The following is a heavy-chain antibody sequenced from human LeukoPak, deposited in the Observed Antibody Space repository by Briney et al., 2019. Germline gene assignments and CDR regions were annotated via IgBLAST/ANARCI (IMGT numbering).Heavy chain of an antibody. Sequence: GGSLRLSCAASGFTFGSYAMSWVRQAPGKGLEWVSAISGSGGSTYYADSVKGRSTISRDNSKNTLYLQMNSLRAEDTAVYYCAKEQLDYYGDNESFDYWGQGTLVTVSS. D-gene: IGHD4-17*01. CDR2: ISGSGGST. CDR1: GFTFGSYA. CDR3: AKEQLDYYGDNESFDY. V-gene: IGHV3-23*01. J-gene: IGHJ4*02.